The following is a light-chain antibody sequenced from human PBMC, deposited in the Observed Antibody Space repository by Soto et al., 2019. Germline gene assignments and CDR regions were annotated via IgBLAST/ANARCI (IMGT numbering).Light chain of an antibody. J-gene: IGLJ1*01. V-gene: IGLV2-14*01. Sequence: QSALPQPASVSGSPGQSITISCTGTSSDVGNYNYVSWYQQHPGKAPKLMIYEVSNRPSGVSNRFSGSKSGNTASLTISGLQAEDEADYYSSSYTSSSTYVFGTGTKLTVL. CDR2: EVS. CDR3: SSYTSSSTYV. CDR1: SSDVGNYNY.